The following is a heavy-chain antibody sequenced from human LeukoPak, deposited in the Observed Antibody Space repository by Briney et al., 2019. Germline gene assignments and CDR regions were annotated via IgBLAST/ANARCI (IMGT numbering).Heavy chain of an antibody. CDR2: INQDGSDK. CDR3: VGGDY. Sequence: GGSLRLSCAASGFTFTSYNMNWVRQAPGKGLECVANINQDGSDKYYVDSVKGRFTISRDNTKNSLYLQMNSLRAEDTAVYYCVGGDYWGQGTLVTVSS. V-gene: IGHV3-7*01. CDR1: GFTFTSYN. J-gene: IGHJ4*02.